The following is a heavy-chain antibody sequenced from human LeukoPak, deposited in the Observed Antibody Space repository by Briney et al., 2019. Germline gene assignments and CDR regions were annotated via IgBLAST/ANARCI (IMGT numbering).Heavy chain of an antibody. Sequence: RASVKVSCKASGYTFTSYDINWVRQATGQGLEWMGWMNPNSGNTGYAQKFQGRVTMTRNTSISTAYMELSSLRSEDTAVYYCARVRDDYGDLFDYWGQGTLVTVSS. CDR2: MNPNSGNT. D-gene: IGHD4-17*01. V-gene: IGHV1-8*01. CDR1: GYTFTSYD. CDR3: ARVRDDYGDLFDY. J-gene: IGHJ4*02.